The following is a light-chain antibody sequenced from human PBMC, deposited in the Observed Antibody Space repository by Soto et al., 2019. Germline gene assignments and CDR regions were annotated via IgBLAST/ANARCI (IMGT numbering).Light chain of an antibody. Sequence: EIVLTQSPATLSVSPGERATLSCRATQSVTSNLAWYQHKPGQAPRLLIYGSSTRATGIPARFSGSGSGTEFTLTSSSLQSEDSAVYYCQLYNDWPPMFTFGQGTKLEIK. CDR1: QSVTSN. CDR3: QLYNDWPPMFT. CDR2: GSS. J-gene: IGKJ2*01. V-gene: IGKV3-15*01.